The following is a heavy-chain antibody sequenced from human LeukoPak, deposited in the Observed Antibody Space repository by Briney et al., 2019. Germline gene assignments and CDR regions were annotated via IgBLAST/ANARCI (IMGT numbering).Heavy chain of an antibody. D-gene: IGHD6-6*01. J-gene: IGHJ6*03. CDR3: AKDKAARRPGYYYMDV. V-gene: IGHV3-30*02. Sequence: PGGSLRLSCAASGFTFSSYGMHWVRQAPGKGLEWVAFIRYDGSNKYYADSVKGRFTISRDNSKNTLYLQMNSLRAEVTAVYYCAKDKAARRPGYYYMDVWGKGTTVTVSS. CDR2: IRYDGSNK. CDR1: GFTFSSYG.